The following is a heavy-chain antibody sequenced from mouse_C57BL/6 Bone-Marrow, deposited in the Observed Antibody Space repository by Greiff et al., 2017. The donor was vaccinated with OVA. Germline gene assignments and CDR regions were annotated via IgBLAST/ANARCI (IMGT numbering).Heavy chain of an antibody. J-gene: IGHJ2*01. CDR1: GYTFTSYW. CDR2: IDPSDSYT. V-gene: IGHV1-50*01. D-gene: IGHD2-3*01. Sequence: QVQLQQPGAELVKPGASVKLSCKASGYTFTSYWMQWVKQRPGQGLEWIGEIDPSDSYTNYNQKFKGKATLTVDTSSSTAYMQLSSLTSEDSAVYYCARGWLLPGYWGQGTTLTVSS. CDR3: ARGWLLPGY.